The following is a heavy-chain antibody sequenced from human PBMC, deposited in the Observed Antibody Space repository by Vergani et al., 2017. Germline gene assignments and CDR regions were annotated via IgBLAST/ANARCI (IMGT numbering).Heavy chain of an antibody. D-gene: IGHD3-10*01. CDR3: VSDCWRADLRGVYWFDT. CDR1: GASITSGSFY. Sequence: QVHLNEAGPGLVNPSRTPSLTCTVSGASITSGSFYWSWIRHPAGNGLGWLGRIDASGTKNYNPSLRSRVTLSVDTSKNQLSLKMISVTAADTAVYYCVSDCWRADLRGVYWFDTWGQGTLVSVSS. J-gene: IGHJ5*02. V-gene: IGHV4-61*02. CDR2: IDASGTK.